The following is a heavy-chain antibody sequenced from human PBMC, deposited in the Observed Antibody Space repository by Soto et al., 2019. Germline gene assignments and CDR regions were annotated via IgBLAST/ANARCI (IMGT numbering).Heavy chain of an antibody. D-gene: IGHD6-6*01. J-gene: IGHJ4*02. CDR3: ARVKSSSSLDAFDI. Sequence: SVKVSCKASGYTFTGYYMHWVRQAPGQGLEWMGWINPNSGGTNYAQKFQGWVTMTRDTSISTAYMELSRLRSDDTAVYYCARVKSSSSLDAFDIWGQGTLVTVSS. CDR1: GYTFTGYY. V-gene: IGHV1-2*04. CDR2: INPNSGGT.